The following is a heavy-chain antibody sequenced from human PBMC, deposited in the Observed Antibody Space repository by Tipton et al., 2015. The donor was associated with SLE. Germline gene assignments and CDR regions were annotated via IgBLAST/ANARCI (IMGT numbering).Heavy chain of an antibody. V-gene: IGHV4-61*02. CDR3: ARGPGSKRGEAFDI. J-gene: IGHJ3*02. CDR1: GDSIGTGNYY. CDR2: IYPSVST. D-gene: IGHD7-27*01. Sequence: TLSLTCTVSGDSIGTGNYYWSWIRQPAGKGLEWIGRIYPSVSTNYNPSLKSQVTMSIDTSKNQFSLILSSVAAADTAVYYCARGPGSKRGEAFDIWRQGTMVTVSS.